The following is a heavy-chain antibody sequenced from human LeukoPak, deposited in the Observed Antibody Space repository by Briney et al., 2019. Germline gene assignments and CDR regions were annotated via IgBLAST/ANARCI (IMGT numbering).Heavy chain of an antibody. J-gene: IGHJ6*04. CDR3: ARDLGGVATYYGMDV. V-gene: IGHV4-61*01. D-gene: IGHD5-12*01. CDR1: GGSVSRGSYY. Sequence: SETLSLTCTVSGGSVSRGSYYWSWIRQSPGKGLEWIGHIYYSGSTNYNPSLKSRVTISLDTSKNQFSLKLSSVTAADTAVYYCARDLGGVATYYGMDVWGKGTTVTVSS. CDR2: IYYSGST.